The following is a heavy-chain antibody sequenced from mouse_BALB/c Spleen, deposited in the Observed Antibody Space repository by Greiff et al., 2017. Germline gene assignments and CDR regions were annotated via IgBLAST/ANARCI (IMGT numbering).Heavy chain of an antibody. D-gene: IGHD2-4*01. CDR2: IWRGGST. CDR3: AKYYEDWYFDV. CDR1: GFSLTSYG. J-gene: IGHJ1*01. Sequence: QVHVKQSGPSLVQPSQSLSITCTVSGFSLTSYGVHWVRQSPGKGLEWLGVIWRGGSTDYNAAFMSRLSITKDNSKSQVFFKMNSLQADDTAIYYCAKYYEDWYFDVWGAGTTVTVSS. V-gene: IGHV2-5-1*01.